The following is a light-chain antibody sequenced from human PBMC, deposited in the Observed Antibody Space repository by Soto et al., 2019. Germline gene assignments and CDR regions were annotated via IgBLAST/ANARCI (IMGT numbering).Light chain of an antibody. J-gene: IGLJ3*02. CDR2: STT. CDR3: VLSLPRGVWE. V-gene: IGLV8-61*01. Sequence: QTVVTQEPSFSVSPGGTVTLTCGLTSGSVSTSNYPSWYQQTPGQTPRTLIYSTTFRSSGVPDRFSGSILGNKAALTITGAQADDESDYYCVLSLPRGVWEFGGGTKLTVL. CDR1: SGSVSTSNY.